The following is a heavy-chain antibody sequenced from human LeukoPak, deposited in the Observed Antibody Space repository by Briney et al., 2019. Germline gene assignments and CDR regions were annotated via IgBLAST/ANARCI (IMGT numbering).Heavy chain of an antibody. CDR1: GGTFSSYA. CDR3: ARAYGSFDY. Sequence: GASVKVSCKASGGTFSSYAISWVRQATGQGLEWMGWMNPNSGNTGYAQKFQGRVTMTRNTSISTAYMELSSLRSEDTAVYYCARAYGSFDYWGQGTLVTVSS. CDR2: MNPNSGNT. D-gene: IGHD1-26*01. V-gene: IGHV1-8*02. J-gene: IGHJ4*02.